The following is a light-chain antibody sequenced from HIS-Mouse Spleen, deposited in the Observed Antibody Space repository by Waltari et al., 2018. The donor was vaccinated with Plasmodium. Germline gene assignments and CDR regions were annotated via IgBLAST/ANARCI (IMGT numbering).Light chain of an antibody. V-gene: IGLV3-10*01. CDR3: YSTDSSGNHRV. CDR1: ALPKKY. CDR2: EDR. J-gene: IGLJ3*02. Sequence: SYELTQPPSVSVSPGQTARITCSGDALPKKYAYWYQQKSGQAPVLVINEDRKRPSGIPGRCSGSRSGTMATLTISGAQVEDEADYYCYSTDSSGNHRVFGGGTKLTVL.